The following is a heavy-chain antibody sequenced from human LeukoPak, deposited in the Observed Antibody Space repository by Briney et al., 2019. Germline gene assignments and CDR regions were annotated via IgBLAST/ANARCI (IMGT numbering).Heavy chain of an antibody. CDR1: GYSISSGYY. D-gene: IGHD4-17*01. V-gene: IGHV4-38-2*02. CDR2: IYHSGST. CDR3: ARDDRRRGDYGDYGGYDYYYGMDV. J-gene: IGHJ6*02. Sequence: SETLSLTCTVSGYSISSGYYWGWIRQPPGKGLEWIGSIYHSGSTYYNPSLKSRVTISVDTSKNQFSLKLSSVTAADTAVYYCARDDRRRGDYGDYGGYDYYYGMDVWGQGTTVTVS.